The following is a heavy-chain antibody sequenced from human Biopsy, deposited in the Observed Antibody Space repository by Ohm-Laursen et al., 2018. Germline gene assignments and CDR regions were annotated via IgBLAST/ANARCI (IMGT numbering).Heavy chain of an antibody. D-gene: IGHD2-8*01. CDR2: INKDGSVT. CDR3: ARDSGGGDSINGWYDALDL. V-gene: IGHV3-7*01. Sequence: SLRLSCAASGFTFSHYWMTWVRQSPGKGLEWVANINKDGSVTSYLDSVKGRFAVSRDNAKNSAYLQMNSLRTEDTAIYYCARDSGGGDSINGWYDALDLWGRGTTVTVSS. CDR1: GFTFSHYW. J-gene: IGHJ3*01.